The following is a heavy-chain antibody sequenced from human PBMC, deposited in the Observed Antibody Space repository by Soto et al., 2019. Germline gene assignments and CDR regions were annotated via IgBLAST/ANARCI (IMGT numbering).Heavy chain of an antibody. Sequence: SIRLSRTASGLSVTDDYMTWGRQAPGKGLEWVSVLYTGGSAYYGDSVKGRFTISRDSSTNTLYLQMNSLKVGDTAFYFCARSFNDWTTYFDYWSEGTLVTVPS. CDR2: LYTGGSA. D-gene: IGHD3-9*01. CDR3: ARSFNDWTTYFDY. CDR1: GLSVTDDY. J-gene: IGHJ4*02. V-gene: IGHV3-53*01.